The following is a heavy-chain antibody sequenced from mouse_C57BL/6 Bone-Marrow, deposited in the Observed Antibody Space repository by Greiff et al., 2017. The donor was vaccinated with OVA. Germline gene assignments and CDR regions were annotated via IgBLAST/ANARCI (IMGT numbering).Heavy chain of an antibody. CDR2: IYPGDGDT. CDR1: GYAFSSSW. D-gene: IGHD1-1*01. CDR3: VRDGYYGSSYGYFDV. Sequence: VQLQQSGPELVKPGASVKISCKASGYAFSSSWMNWVKQRPGKGLEWIGRIYPGDGDTNYNGKFKGKATLTADKSSSTAYMQLSSLTSEDSAVYCCVRDGYYGSSYGYFDVWGTGTTVTVSS. J-gene: IGHJ1*03. V-gene: IGHV1-82*01.